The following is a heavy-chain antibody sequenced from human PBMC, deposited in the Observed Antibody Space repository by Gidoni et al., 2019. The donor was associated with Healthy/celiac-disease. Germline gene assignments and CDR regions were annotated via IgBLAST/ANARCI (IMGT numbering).Heavy chain of an antibody. CDR2: INPSGGST. D-gene: IGHD2-15*01. CDR3: ARDLRYCSGGSCYSGEYYYYYGMDV. J-gene: IGHJ6*02. Sequence: QVQLVQSGAEVKKPGASVKVSCKASGYTFTSYYMHWVRQAPGQGLEWMGIINPSGGSTSYAQKFQGRVTMTRDTSTSTVYMELSSLRSEDTAVYYCARDLRYCSGGSCYSGEYYYYYGMDVWGQGTTVTVSS. CDR1: GYTFTSYY. V-gene: IGHV1-46*01.